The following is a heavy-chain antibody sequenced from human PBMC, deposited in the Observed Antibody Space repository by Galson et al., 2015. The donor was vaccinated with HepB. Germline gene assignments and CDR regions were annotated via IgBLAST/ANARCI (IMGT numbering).Heavy chain of an antibody. CDR1: GFTFSTYW. CDR3: QLSSKYYYYGMDV. J-gene: IGHJ6*02. Sequence: LRLSCAASGFTFSTYWMSWVRQAPGKGLEWVANIKQDGSEKHYVDSVKGRFTISRDNAKISVYLQMKSLRAEDTAVYYCQLSSKYYYYGMDVWGQGTTVTVSS. CDR2: IKQDGSEK. V-gene: IGHV3-7*03. D-gene: IGHD2-2*01.